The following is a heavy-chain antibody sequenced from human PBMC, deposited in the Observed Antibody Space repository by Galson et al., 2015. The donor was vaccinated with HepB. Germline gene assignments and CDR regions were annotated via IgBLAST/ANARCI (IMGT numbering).Heavy chain of an antibody. Sequence: QSGAEVKKPGESLRISCKGSGYSFTSYWISWVRQMPGKGLEWMGRIDPSDSYTNYSPSFQGHVTISADKSISTAYLQWSSLKASDTAMYYCARHRYCSGGSCYSFYYYGMDVWGQGTTVTVSS. CDR1: GYSFTSYW. V-gene: IGHV5-10-1*01. CDR3: ARHRYCSGGSCYSFYYYGMDV. J-gene: IGHJ6*02. CDR2: IDPSDSYT. D-gene: IGHD2-15*01.